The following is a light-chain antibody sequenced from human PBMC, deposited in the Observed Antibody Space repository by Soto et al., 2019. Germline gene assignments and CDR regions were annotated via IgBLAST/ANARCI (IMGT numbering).Light chain of an antibody. J-gene: IGKJ2*01. CDR1: QSISTW. CDR3: HQYNTYSPLT. V-gene: IGKV1-5*03. CDR2: KAS. Sequence: DIQMTQSPSTLSASVGDRVTITCRASQSISTWLAWYQQKPGQAPKLLIYKASTLESGAPSRFSGSGSGTEFTLTISSLQPDDFATYYCHQYNTYSPLTFGQGTKLEI.